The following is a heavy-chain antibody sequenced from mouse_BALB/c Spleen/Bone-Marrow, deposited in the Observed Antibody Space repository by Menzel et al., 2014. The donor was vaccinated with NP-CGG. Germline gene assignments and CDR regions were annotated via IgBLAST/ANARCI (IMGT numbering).Heavy chain of an antibody. Sequence: QVQLKHSGPELVKPGASVKISCKASGYAFSSSWMNWVKQRPGQGLEWIGRIYPGDGDTNYNGKFKGKATLTADKSSSTAYMQLSSLTSVDSAVYFCASGSSSFAYWGQGTLVTVSA. D-gene: IGHD1-1*01. CDR3: ASGSSSFAY. CDR1: GYAFSSSW. J-gene: IGHJ3*01. V-gene: IGHV1-82*01. CDR2: IYPGDGDT.